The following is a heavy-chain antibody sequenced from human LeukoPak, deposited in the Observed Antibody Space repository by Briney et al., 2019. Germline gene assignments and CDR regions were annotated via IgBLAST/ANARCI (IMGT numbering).Heavy chain of an antibody. Sequence: ASVKVSCKSSGYTFTSYDINWVRQATGQWLEWMGCMNPNSGNTGYAQKFQGRVTMTRDTSISTAYMELSRLRSDDTAVYYCAREWDCSSASCYITRFDPWGQGTLVTVSS. CDR3: AREWDCSSASCYITRFDP. CDR2: MNPNSGNT. D-gene: IGHD2-2*02. J-gene: IGHJ5*02. V-gene: IGHV1-8*01. CDR1: GYTFTSYD.